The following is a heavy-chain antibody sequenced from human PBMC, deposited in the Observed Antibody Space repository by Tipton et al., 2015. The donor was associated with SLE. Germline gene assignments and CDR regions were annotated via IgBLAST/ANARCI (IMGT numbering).Heavy chain of an antibody. Sequence: GSLRLSCAASGFTFSSYSMNWVRQAPGKGLEWVSSISSSSSYIYYADSVKGRFTISRDNAKNSLYLQMNSLRAEDTAVYYCGKERGRTIFGELGAFDIWGQGTMVTVSS. V-gene: IGHV3-21*01. CDR3: GKERGRTIFGELGAFDI. D-gene: IGHD3-3*01. J-gene: IGHJ3*02. CDR1: GFTFSSYS. CDR2: ISSSSSYI.